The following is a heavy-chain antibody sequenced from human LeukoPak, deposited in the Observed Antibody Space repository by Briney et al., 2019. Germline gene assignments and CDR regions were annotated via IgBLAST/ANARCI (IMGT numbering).Heavy chain of an antibody. V-gene: IGHV3-7*03. CDR1: GFTFRSYW. Sequence: GGSPRLSCAASGFTFRSYWMRWVRQAPGKGLEWVANIKQDGSEKNYADSVKGRFTISRDNAKNSLYLQMNSLRAEDTAVYYCASGLELDYWGQGTLVTVSS. CDR3: ASGLELDY. CDR2: IKQDGSEK. J-gene: IGHJ4*02.